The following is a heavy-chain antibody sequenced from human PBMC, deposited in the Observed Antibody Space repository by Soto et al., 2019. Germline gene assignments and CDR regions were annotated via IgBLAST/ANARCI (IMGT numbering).Heavy chain of an antibody. CDR2: IYYSGST. D-gene: IGHD2-2*01. Sequence: QLQLQESGPGLVKPSETLSLTCTVSGGSISSSSYYWGWIRQPPGKGLEWIGSIYYSGSTYYNPSLNSRATIPGDTSKNQFSLQRSSVTAADTAVYYCARPRYCSSTSCTIFGYWGQGTLVTVSS. CDR3: ARPRYCSSTSCTIFGY. V-gene: IGHV4-39*01. J-gene: IGHJ4*02. CDR1: GGSISSSSYY.